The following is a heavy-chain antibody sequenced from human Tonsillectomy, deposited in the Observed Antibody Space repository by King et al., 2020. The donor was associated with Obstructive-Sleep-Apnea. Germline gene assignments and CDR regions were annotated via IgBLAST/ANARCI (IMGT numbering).Heavy chain of an antibody. CDR3: ARGGYCSGGSCYRRSPDAFDI. CDR1: GFTFSSYS. CDR2: ISSSSSTI. J-gene: IGHJ3*02. Sequence: VQLVGSGGGLVQPGGALRLSCAASGFTFSSYSMNLVRPAPGKGLEWGSYISSSSSTIYYADSVKGRFTISRDNAKNTLYLQMNSLRAEDTAVYYCARGGYCSGGSCYRRSPDAFDIWGQGTMVTVSS. V-gene: IGHV3-48*04. D-gene: IGHD2-15*01.